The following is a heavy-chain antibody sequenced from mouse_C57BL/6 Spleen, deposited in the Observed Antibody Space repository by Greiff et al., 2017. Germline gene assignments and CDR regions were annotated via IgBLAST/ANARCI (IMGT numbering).Heavy chain of an antibody. CDR1: GFTFSDYY. CDR3: ASPHYYGSSYVGFAY. J-gene: IGHJ3*01. D-gene: IGHD1-1*01. V-gene: IGHV5-12*01. Sequence: EVKLVESGGGLVQPGGSLKLSCAASGFTFSDYYMYWVRQTPEKRLEWVAYISNGGGSTYYPDTVKGRFTISRDNAKNTLYLQMSRLKSEDTAMYYCASPHYYGSSYVGFAYWGQGTLVTVSA. CDR2: ISNGGGST.